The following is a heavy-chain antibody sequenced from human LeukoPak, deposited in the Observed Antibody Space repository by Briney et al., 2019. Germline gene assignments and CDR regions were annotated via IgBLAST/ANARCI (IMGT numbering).Heavy chain of an antibody. V-gene: IGHV1-18*01. D-gene: IGHD2-8*01. CDR3: TRTVLDCKNGVCYDY. J-gene: IGHJ4*02. CDR1: GYTFTNYG. Sequence: ASVKVSCKTSGYTFTNYGMSWVRQAPGQGLEWMGWISPYNGNAINAQKLQGRVTVTTDTTTSTAYMELRSLRSDDTAVYYCTRTVLDCKNGVCYDYWGQGTLVTVSS. CDR2: ISPYNGNA.